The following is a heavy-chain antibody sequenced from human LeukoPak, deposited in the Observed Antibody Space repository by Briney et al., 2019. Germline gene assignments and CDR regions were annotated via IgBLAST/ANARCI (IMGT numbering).Heavy chain of an antibody. D-gene: IGHD3-22*01. CDR1: GGSISSGSYY. Sequence: PSETLSLTCAVSGGSISSGSYYWSWIRQPAGKGLEWIGHIYTSGSTNYNPSLKSRVTISVDTSRNQFSLKLSSVTAADTAVYYCARNYYYDSSGYADYWGQGTLVTVSS. J-gene: IGHJ4*02. CDR3: ARNYYYDSSGYADY. V-gene: IGHV4-61*09. CDR2: IYTSGST.